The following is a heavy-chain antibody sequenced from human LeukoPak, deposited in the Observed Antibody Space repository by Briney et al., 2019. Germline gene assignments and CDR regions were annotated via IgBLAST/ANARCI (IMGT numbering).Heavy chain of an antibody. CDR3: ARGWHGSSSGGYYFDY. J-gene: IGHJ4*02. CDR1: GGSFSGYY. CDR2: INHSGST. D-gene: IGHD6-6*01. V-gene: IGHV4-34*01. Sequence: SETLSLTCAVYGGSFSGYYWSWIRQPPGKGLEWIGEINHSGSTNHNPSLKSRVTISVDTSKNQFSLKLSSVTAADTAVYYCARGWHGSSSGGYYFDYWGQGTLVTVSS.